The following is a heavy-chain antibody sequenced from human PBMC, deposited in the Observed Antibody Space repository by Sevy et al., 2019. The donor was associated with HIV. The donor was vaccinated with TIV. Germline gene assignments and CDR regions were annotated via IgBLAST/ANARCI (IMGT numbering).Heavy chain of an antibody. J-gene: IGHJ3*02. CDR1: GFTLSDFA. D-gene: IGHD4-4*01. V-gene: IGHV3-73*01. CDR2: IRSKGNSHAT. Sequence: GGSLRLSCAASGFTLSDFALHWVRQASGKGLEWVGRIRSKGNSHATAYAASVKGRFAVSRDDSENTAYLQMNSLKTEDTALYYCLMTTQTKGQDDAFDIWGQGTMVTVSS. CDR3: LMTTQTKGQDDAFDI.